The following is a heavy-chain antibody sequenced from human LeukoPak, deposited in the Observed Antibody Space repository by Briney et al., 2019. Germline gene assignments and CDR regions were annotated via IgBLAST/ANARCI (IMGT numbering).Heavy chain of an antibody. J-gene: IGHJ4*02. V-gene: IGHV3-48*01. Sequence: GGSLRLSCAASGFTFSRYSMNWVRQSPGKGLEWVSSISSSGTIIYYADSVKGRFTISRDNAKNSLYLQMNSLRGEDTAVYYCARDQGDYGGTNYFDSWGQGTLVTVSS. CDR2: ISSSGTII. CDR1: GFTFSRYS. CDR3: ARDQGDYGGTNYFDS. D-gene: IGHD4-17*01.